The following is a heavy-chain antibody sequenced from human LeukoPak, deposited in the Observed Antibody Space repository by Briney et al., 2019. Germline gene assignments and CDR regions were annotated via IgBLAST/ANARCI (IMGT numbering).Heavy chain of an antibody. Sequence: ASETLSLTCTVSGGSNSSYYWSWIRQPPGKGLEWIGYIYYSGSTNYNPSLKSRVTISVDTSKNQFSLKLSSVTAADTAVYYCARSLVTGLGWYFDLWGRGTLVTVSS. CDR2: IYYSGST. CDR3: ARSLVTGLGWYFDL. J-gene: IGHJ2*01. CDR1: GGSNSSYY. D-gene: IGHD2-21*02. V-gene: IGHV4-59*08.